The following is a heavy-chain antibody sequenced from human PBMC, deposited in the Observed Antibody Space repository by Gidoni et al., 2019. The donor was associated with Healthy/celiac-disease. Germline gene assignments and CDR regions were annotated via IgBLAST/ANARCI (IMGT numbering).Heavy chain of an antibody. D-gene: IGHD3-22*01. CDR3: ARDAPAYYYDSSGYDAFDI. CDR2: INAGNGNT. CDR1: GYTFTRYA. J-gene: IGHJ3*02. V-gene: IGHV1-3*01. Sequence: QVQLVQSGAEVKTPGASVKVSCKASGYTFTRYAMHWVRQAPGQRLEWMGWINAGNGNTKYAQKFQGRVTITRDTSASTAYMELSSLRSEDTAVYYCARDAPAYYYDSSGYDAFDIWGLGTMVTVSS.